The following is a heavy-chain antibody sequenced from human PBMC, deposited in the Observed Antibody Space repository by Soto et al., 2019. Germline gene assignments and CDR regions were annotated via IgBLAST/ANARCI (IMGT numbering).Heavy chain of an antibody. Sequence: PRESLKISCEGVGYSFTNHWIAWVRQMPGKGLEWMGTIYPGDSDMRYSPSFRGQVTMSVDKSINTAYLQWGSLKASDTAKYYCARLAREFWSGFDDWGQGTLVTVSS. D-gene: IGHD3-3*01. J-gene: IGHJ5*02. CDR2: IYPGDSDM. CDR1: GYSFTNHW. V-gene: IGHV5-51*01. CDR3: ARLAREFWSGFDD.